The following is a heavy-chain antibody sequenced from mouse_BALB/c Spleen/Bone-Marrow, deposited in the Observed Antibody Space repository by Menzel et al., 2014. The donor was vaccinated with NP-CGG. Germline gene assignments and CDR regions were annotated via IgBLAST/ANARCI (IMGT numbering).Heavy chain of an antibody. J-gene: IGHJ3*01. CDR1: GFTFSSYY. V-gene: IGHV5-6-2*01. D-gene: IGHD2-4*01. Sequence: EVKLVESGGGLVKLGGSLKLSCVASGFTFSSYYMSWVRQTPEKRLELVAAINSNGGSTYYPDTVKGRFTISRDNAKNTLYLQMSSLKSEDTALYYCARQPPYDYDSWFAYWGQGTLVTVSA. CDR2: INSNGGST. CDR3: ARQPPYDYDSWFAY.